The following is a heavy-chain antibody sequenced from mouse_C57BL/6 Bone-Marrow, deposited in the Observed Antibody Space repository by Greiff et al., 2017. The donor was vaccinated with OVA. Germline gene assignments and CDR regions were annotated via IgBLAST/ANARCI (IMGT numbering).Heavy chain of an antibody. Sequence: VQLQQSGAELARPGASVKLSCKASGYTFTSYGISWVKQRTGQGLEWIGEIYPRSGNTYYNEKFKGKATLTADKSSSTAYMELRSLTSEDSAVYFCARVYYGSSFLYAMDYWGQGTSVTVSS. CDR1: GYTFTSYG. CDR2: IYPRSGNT. V-gene: IGHV1-81*01. CDR3: ARVYYGSSFLYAMDY. D-gene: IGHD1-1*01. J-gene: IGHJ4*01.